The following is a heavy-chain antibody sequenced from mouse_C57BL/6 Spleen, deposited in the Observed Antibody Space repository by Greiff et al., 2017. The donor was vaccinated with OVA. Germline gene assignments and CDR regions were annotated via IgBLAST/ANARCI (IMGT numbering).Heavy chain of an antibody. CDR3: ARSGGSSPSFAY. CDR1: GYAFSSSW. J-gene: IGHJ3*01. V-gene: IGHV1-82*01. CDR2: IYPGDGDT. Sequence: VQLQQSGPELVKPGASVKISCKASGYAFSSSWMNWVKQRPGKGLEWIGRIYPGDGDTNYNGKFKGKATLTADKSSSTAYMQLSSLTSEDSAVYSCARSGGSSPSFAYWGQGTLVTVSA. D-gene: IGHD1-1*01.